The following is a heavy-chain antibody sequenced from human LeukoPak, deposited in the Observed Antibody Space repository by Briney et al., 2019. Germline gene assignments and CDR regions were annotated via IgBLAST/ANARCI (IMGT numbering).Heavy chain of an antibody. V-gene: IGHV4-34*01. D-gene: IGHD3-3*01. Sequence: SETLFLTCAVYGGSFSGYYWSWIRQPPGKGLEWIGEINHSGSTNYNPSLKSRVTISVDTSKNQFSLKLSSVTAADTAVYYCARGRPTSYDFWSGYRPPFDYWGQGTLVTVSS. CDR3: ARGRPTSYDFWSGYRPPFDY. CDR2: INHSGST. CDR1: GGSFSGYY. J-gene: IGHJ4*02.